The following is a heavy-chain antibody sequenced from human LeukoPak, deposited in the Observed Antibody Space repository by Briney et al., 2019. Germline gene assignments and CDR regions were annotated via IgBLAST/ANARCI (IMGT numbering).Heavy chain of an antibody. J-gene: IGHJ5*02. CDR2: IYHSGST. D-gene: IGHD3-10*01. Sequence: SETLSLTCTVSGGSITNSYWNWIRQSPGKGLEWIGSIYHSGSTYYNPSLKSRVTISIDTSKNQFSLKLSSVTAADTAVYYCAREGFGSGTHWFDPWGQGTLVTVSS. V-gene: IGHV4-38-2*02. CDR3: AREGFGSGTHWFDP. CDR1: GGSITNSY.